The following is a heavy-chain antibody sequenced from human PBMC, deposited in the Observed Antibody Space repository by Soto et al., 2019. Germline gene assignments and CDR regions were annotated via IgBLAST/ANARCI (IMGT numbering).Heavy chain of an antibody. Sequence: EVQLVESGGGLVKPGGSLRLSCAASGFTFSSYSMNWVRQAPGKGLEWVSSISSSSSYIYYADSVKGRFTISRDNAKNSLYLQMNSLRAEDTAVYYCARELYDFWSGYYTDYYYYGMDVWGQGTTVTVSS. D-gene: IGHD3-3*01. CDR1: GFTFSSYS. CDR2: ISSSSSYI. J-gene: IGHJ6*02. V-gene: IGHV3-21*01. CDR3: ARELYDFWSGYYTDYYYYGMDV.